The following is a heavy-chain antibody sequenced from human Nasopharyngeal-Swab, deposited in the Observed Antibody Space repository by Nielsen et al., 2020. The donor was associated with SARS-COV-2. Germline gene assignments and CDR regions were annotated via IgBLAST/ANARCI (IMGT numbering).Heavy chain of an antibody. D-gene: IGHD5-12*01. CDR1: GFTFSSYA. Sequence: GESLKISCAASGFTFSSYAMSWVRQAPGKGLEWVSAISGSGGSTYYADSVKGRFTISRDNSKNTLYLQMNSLRAEDTAVYYCASHRRLFHFDYWGQGTLVTVSS. CDR3: ASHRRLFHFDY. J-gene: IGHJ4*02. V-gene: IGHV3-23*01. CDR2: ISGSGGST.